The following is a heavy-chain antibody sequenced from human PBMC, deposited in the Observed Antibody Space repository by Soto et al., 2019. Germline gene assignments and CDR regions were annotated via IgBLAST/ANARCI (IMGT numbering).Heavy chain of an antibody. D-gene: IGHD2-2*01. CDR1: GFTFSSYA. J-gene: IGHJ6*03. CDR3: AREEYCSSTSCHDRMDV. V-gene: IGHV3-64*01. Sequence: GGSLRLSCAASGFTFSSYAMHWVRQAPGKGLEYVSAISSNGGSTYYANSVKGRFTISRDNSKNTLYLQMGSLRAEDMAVYYCAREEYCSSTSCHDRMDVWGKGTTVTVSS. CDR2: ISSNGGST.